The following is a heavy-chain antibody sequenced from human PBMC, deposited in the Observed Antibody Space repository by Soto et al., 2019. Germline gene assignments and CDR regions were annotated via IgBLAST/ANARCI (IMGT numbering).Heavy chain of an antibody. CDR3: EKDMAGRTNYGMDV. J-gene: IGHJ6*02. CDR1: GFTFDDYA. D-gene: IGHD3-3*01. CDR2: ISWNSGSI. V-gene: IGHV3-9*01. Sequence: EVQLVESGGGLVQPGRSLRLSCAASGFTFDDYAMHWVRQAPGKGLEWVSSISWNSGSIGYADSVKGRFTISRDNAKNSLYLQMNSLRAEDTALYYCEKDMAGRTNYGMDVWGQGTTVTVSS.